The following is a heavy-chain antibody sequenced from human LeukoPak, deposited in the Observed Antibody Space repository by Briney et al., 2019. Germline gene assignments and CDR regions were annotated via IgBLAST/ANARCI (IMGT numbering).Heavy chain of an antibody. D-gene: IGHD3-22*01. CDR3: ATKIPTYYYDSSGYYLDY. J-gene: IGHJ4*02. V-gene: IGHV1-69*13. CDR1: GGTFSSYA. CDR2: IIPIFGTA. Sequence: GASVKVSCKASGGTFSSYAISWVRQAPGQGLEWMGGIIPIFGTANYAQKFQGRVTTTADESTSTAYMELSSLRSEDTAVYSCATKIPTYYYDSSGYYLDYWGQGTLVTVSS.